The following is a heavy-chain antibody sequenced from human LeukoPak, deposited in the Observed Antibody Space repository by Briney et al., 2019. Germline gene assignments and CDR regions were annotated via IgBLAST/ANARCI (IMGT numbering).Heavy chain of an antibody. J-gene: IGHJ3*02. V-gene: IGHV3-7*04. CDR3: ARGQWLQFDVFDI. Sequence: TGGSLRLSCAASGFTFSSYWMSWVRQAPGKGLEWVANIKQDGSEKYYVDSVKGRFTISRDNAKNSLYLQMNSLRAEDTAVYYCARGQWLQFDVFDIWGQGTVVTVSS. CDR1: GFTFSSYW. CDR2: IKQDGSEK. D-gene: IGHD5-24*01.